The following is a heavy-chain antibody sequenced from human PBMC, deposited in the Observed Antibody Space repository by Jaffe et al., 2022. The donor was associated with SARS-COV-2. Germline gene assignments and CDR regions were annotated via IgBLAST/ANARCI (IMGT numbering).Heavy chain of an antibody. CDR1: GGSISSSSYY. CDR2: IYYSGST. D-gene: IGHD2-21*01. Sequence: QLQLQESGPGLVKPSETLSLTCTVSGGSISSSSYYWGWIRQPPGKGLEWIGSIYYSGSTYYNPSLKSRVTISVDTSKNQFSLKLSSVTAADTAVYYCARQTGVFLWFDPWGQGTLVTVSS. CDR3: ARQTGVFLWFDP. V-gene: IGHV4-39*01. J-gene: IGHJ5*02.